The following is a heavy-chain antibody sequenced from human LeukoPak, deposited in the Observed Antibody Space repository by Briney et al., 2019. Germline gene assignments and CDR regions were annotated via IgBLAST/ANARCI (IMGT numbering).Heavy chain of an antibody. CDR2: IYHSGST. D-gene: IGHD6-13*01. CDR3: ARLDRIAAAGGYDY. V-gene: IGHV4-39*07. CDR1: GGSISSSSYY. Sequence: SETLSLTCTVSGGSISSSSYYWGWIRQPPGKGLEWIGSIYHSGSTYYNPSLKSRVTISVDTSKNQFSLKLSSVTAADTAVYYCARLDRIAAAGGYDYWGQGTLVTVSS. J-gene: IGHJ4*02.